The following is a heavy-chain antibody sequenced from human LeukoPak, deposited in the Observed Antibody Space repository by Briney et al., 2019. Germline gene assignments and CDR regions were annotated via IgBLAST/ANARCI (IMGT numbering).Heavy chain of an antibody. CDR1: GFTFNIYA. J-gene: IGHJ4*02. V-gene: IGHV3-23*01. D-gene: IGHD3-22*01. CDR2: IMISGGGT. CDR3: AKDRPNYHESNGHYYRPNGDY. Sequence: GGSLRLSCAASGFTFNIYAMSWVRQAPGKGLEWFSSIMISGGGTFYADSVKDRFTISRDNSRNTLYLQMSRLRAEDTAVYYCAKDRPNYHESNGHYYRPNGDYWGQGTLVTVSS.